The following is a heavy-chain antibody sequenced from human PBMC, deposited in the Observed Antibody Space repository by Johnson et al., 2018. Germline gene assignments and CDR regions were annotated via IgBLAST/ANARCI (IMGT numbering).Heavy chain of an antibody. CDR3: ARHWRY. D-gene: IGHD3-3*01. CDR1: GGSISSNY. J-gene: IGHJ1*01. Sequence: QVQLQESGPGLVKPSETLSLTCTVSGGSISSNYWVWIRQPPGKGLEWIGSVYYTGPTYYTPSLKSRVTISGDTSKNQFSLRLSSVTAADTAVYYCARHWRYWGQGTLVTVSS. V-gene: IGHV4-39*01. CDR2: VYYTGPT.